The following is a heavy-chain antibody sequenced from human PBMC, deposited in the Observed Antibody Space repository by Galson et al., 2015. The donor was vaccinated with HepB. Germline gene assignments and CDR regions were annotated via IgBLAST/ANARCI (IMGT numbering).Heavy chain of an antibody. V-gene: IGHV1-18*01. D-gene: IGHD2-21*02. J-gene: IGHJ6*02. CDR1: GYTFTSYG. CDR2: ISAYNGNT. CDR3: ARKVVTDDYYYYGMDV. Sequence: SVKVSCKASGYTFTSYGISWVRQAPGRGLEWMGWISAYNGNTNYAQKLQGRVTMTTDTSTSTAYMELRSLRSDDTAVYYCARKVVTDDYYYYGMDVWGQGTTVTVSS.